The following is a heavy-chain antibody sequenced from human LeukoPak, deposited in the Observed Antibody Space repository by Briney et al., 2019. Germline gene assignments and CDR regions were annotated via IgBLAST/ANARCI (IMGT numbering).Heavy chain of an antibody. CDR3: VRGTGY. CDR2: ISSNGDNT. Sequence: GGSLRLSCSVSGFTFSTYVMHWVRQAPGKGLKYVSAISSNGDNTYYADSVKGRFTISRDNSKNTLYLQMSSLRADDTAVYYCVRGTGYWGQGTLVTVSS. CDR1: GFTFSTYV. J-gene: IGHJ4*02. V-gene: IGHV3-64D*06.